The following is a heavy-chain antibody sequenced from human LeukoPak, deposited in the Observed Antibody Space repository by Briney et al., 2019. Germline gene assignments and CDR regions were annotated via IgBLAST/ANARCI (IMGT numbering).Heavy chain of an antibody. CDR3: ARVEPPSIDPEWLLAY. D-gene: IGHD3-3*01. Sequence: GRSLRLSCAASGFTFSSYAMHWVRQAPGKGLEWVAVISYDGSNKYYADSVKGRFTISRDNSKNTLYLQMNSLRAEDTAVYYCARVEPPSIDPEWLLAYWGQGTLVTVSS. V-gene: IGHV3-30-3*01. J-gene: IGHJ4*02. CDR1: GFTFSSYA. CDR2: ISYDGSNK.